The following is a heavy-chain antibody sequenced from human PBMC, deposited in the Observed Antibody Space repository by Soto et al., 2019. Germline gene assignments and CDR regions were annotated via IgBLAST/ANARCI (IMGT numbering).Heavy chain of an antibody. D-gene: IGHD2-15*01. CDR2: IIPIFGTA. V-gene: IGHV1-69*12. Sequence: QVQLVQSGAEVKKPGSSVKVSCKASGGTFSSYAISWVRQAPGQGLEWMGGIIPIFGTANYAQKFQGRVTITADESXSKXYMELSSLRSEDTAVYYCARDQHCSGGSGPHTFDYWGQGTLVTVSS. CDR3: ARDQHCSGGSGPHTFDY. CDR1: GGTFSSYA. J-gene: IGHJ4*02.